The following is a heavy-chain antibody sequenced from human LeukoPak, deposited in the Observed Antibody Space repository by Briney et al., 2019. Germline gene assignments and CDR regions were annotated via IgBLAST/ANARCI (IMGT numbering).Heavy chain of an antibody. CDR1: GYTFTGYY. D-gene: IGHD1-26*01. J-gene: IGHJ6*03. CDR2: ISPNSGGT. Sequence: ASVKVSCKASGYTFTGYYMHWVRQAPGQGLERMGWISPNSGGTNYAQKFQGRVTITADESTSTAYMELSSLRSDDTAVYFCASSPRMYSGSYYYYYMDVWGKGTTVTVSS. CDR3: ASSPRMYSGSYYYYYMDV. V-gene: IGHV1-2*02.